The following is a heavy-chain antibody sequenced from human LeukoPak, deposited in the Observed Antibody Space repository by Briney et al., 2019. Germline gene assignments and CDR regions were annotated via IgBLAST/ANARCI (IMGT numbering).Heavy chain of an antibody. CDR3: ARDGNPFDY. J-gene: IGHJ4*02. CDR2: IYYSGST. Sequence: SETLSLTCTVSGGSISSYNWSWIRQPPGKGLEWIGYIYYSGSTNYNPSLKSRVSISVDTSKNQFSLKLSSVTAADTAVYYCARDGNPFDYWGQGILVTVSS. CDR1: GGSISSYN. V-gene: IGHV4-59*01.